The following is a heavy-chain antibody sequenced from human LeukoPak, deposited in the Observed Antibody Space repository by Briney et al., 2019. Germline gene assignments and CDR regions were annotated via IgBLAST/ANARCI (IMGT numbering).Heavy chain of an antibody. CDR2: ISYIGNNK. Sequence: GRSLRLSCAASGFTFNNYAIHGVRQAPGKGLERVAVISYIGNNKYYADPAKGRFTISRHNSKNTLYLQMHSLRAEDTAVYYCARDLSIAAADYYFDYGGQGTLVTVSS. V-gene: IGHV3-30-3*01. CDR3: ARDLSIAAADYYFDY. CDR1: GFTFNNYA. J-gene: IGHJ4*02. D-gene: IGHD6-13*01.